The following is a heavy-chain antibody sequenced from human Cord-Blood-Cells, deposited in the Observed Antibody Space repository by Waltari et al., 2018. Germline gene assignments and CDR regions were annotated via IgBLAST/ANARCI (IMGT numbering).Heavy chain of an antibody. J-gene: IGHJ4*02. D-gene: IGHD2-15*01. Sequence: QVQLVQSGAEVKKPGSSVKVSCKASGGTFSSYAISWVRQAPGQGLEWMGGIHPNVGTANYAQKFQGRVTITAEESTSTADMELSSLRSEDTAVDYCARVPLPGECCSGGSCYFDYWGQGTLVTVSS. CDR1: GGTFSSYA. CDR3: ARVPLPGECCSGGSCYFDY. V-gene: IGHV1-69*01. CDR2: IHPNVGTA.